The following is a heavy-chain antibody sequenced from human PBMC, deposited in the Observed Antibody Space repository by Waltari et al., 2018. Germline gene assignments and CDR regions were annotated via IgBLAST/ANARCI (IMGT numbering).Heavy chain of an antibody. J-gene: IGHJ2*01. Sequence: EVQLVESGGGLVQPGGSLRLSCAASGFTFSNYAMSWVRQAPGKGLGWFSAISGSGGRTYYADSVKGRFTISRDNSKNTLYLQMNSLRAEDTALYYCANGPPYWYFDLWGRGTLVTVSS. V-gene: IGHV3-23*04. CDR2: ISGSGGRT. CDR3: ANGPPYWYFDL. CDR1: GFTFSNYA.